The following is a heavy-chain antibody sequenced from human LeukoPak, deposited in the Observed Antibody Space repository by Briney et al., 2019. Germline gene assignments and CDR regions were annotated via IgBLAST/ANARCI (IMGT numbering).Heavy chain of an antibody. V-gene: IGHV3-23*01. CDR2: ITTSDGNT. J-gene: IGHJ6*02. CDR1: GFTFSSYT. CDR3: AKGDYGDYPHYYGMDV. Sequence: GGSLRLSCAASGFTFSSYTMSWVRQAPGKGLEWVSTITTSDGNTYYADSVKGRFTISRDNSKNTLYLQMNSLRAEDTAVYYCAKGDYGDYPHYYGMDVWGQGTTVTVSS. D-gene: IGHD4-17*01.